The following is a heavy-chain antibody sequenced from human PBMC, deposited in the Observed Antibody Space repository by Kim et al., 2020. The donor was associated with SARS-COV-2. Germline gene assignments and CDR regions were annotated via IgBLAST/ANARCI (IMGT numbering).Heavy chain of an antibody. V-gene: IGHV3-53*01. CDR2: IYRNGTT. Sequence: GGSLRLPCTASEFSVSTKTMTWVRQAPGKGLEWVSIIYRNGTTYYADSVKGRFTTSRDTSKNTLYLQMDNLRADDTAVYYCAGDNYNNYWYKYWGQGTLVTVSA. D-gene: IGHD1-20*01. CDR1: EFSVSTKT. J-gene: IGHJ4*02. CDR3: AGDNYNNYWYKY.